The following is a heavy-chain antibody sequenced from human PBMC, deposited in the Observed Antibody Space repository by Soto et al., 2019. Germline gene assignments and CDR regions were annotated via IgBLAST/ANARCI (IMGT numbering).Heavy chain of an antibody. Sequence: SSVKGSCKTAGDSFSGYTISRVLQATEKGLEWMGRIIPILGIANYAQKFQGRVTITADKSTSTAYMELSSLRSEDTAVYYCAREYRDYAIMTRHLLMSRAFDISAEPTMVTV. J-gene: IGHJ3*02. CDR1: GDSFSGYT. CDR2: IIPILGIA. CDR3: AREYRDYAIMTRHLLMSRAFDI. V-gene: IGHV1-69*04. D-gene: IGHD3-9*01.